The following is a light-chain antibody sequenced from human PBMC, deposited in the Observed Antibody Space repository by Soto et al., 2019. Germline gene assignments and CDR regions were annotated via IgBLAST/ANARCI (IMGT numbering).Light chain of an antibody. CDR3: QSYDSTTWV. CDR2: ENN. J-gene: IGLJ3*02. Sequence: NFMLAQPHSVSESPGKTVTISCTRNSGSIASSYVQWYQQRPGSFPTTVIFENNRRPSGVPDQFSGSIDISSNSASLTISGLKTEDEADYYCQSYDSTTWVFGGGPKLTVL. CDR1: SGSIASSY. V-gene: IGLV6-57*01.